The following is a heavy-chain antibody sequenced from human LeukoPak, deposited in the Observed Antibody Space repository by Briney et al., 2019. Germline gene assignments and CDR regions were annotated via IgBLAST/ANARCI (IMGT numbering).Heavy chain of an antibody. CDR3: AKAKVSYCSSTSCYVDNWFDP. V-gene: IGHV3-30*02. CDR1: GFTFSSYG. Sequence: GGSLRLSCAASGFTFSSYGMHWVRQAPGKGLEWVAFIRYDGSNKYYADSVKGRFTISRDNSKNTLYLQMNSLRAEDTAVYYCAKAKVSYCSSTSCYVDNWFDPWGQGTLVTVSS. J-gene: IGHJ5*02. D-gene: IGHD2-2*01. CDR2: IRYDGSNK.